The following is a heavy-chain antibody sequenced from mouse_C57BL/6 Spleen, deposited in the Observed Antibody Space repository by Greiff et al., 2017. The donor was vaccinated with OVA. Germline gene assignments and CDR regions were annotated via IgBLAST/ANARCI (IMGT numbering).Heavy chain of an antibody. V-gene: IGHV1-19*01. CDR3: ARDYGGYYAMDY. CDR1: GYTFTDYY. D-gene: IGHD1-1*01. Sequence: EVQLHQSGPVLVKPGASVKMSCKASGYTFTDYYMNWVKQSHGKSLEWIGVINPYNGGTSSNQKFKGKATLTVDKSSSTAYMELNSLTSEDSAVYYCARDYGGYYAMDYWGQGTSVTVSS. CDR2: INPYNGGT. J-gene: IGHJ4*01.